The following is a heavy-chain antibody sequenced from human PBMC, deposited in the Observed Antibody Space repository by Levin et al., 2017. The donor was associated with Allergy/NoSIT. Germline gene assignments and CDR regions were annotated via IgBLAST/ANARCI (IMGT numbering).Heavy chain of an antibody. D-gene: IGHD1-26*01. Sequence: GESLKISCAASGFTFSTYAMNWVRQAPGQGLEWVASVSDGGDYTFYADSVRRRFTISRDNSKNTLYLQMNSLRAGDTALYFCTKDDGTAYYSFDSWGQGTLVTVSS. J-gene: IGHJ4*02. V-gene: IGHV3-23*01. CDR3: TKDDGTAYYSFDS. CDR1: GFTFSTYA. CDR2: VSDGGDYT.